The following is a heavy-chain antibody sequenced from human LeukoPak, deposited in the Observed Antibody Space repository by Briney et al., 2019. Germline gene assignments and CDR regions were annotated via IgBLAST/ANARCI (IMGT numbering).Heavy chain of an antibody. J-gene: IGHJ6*03. CDR2: IYYSGST. V-gene: IGHV4-59*11. Sequence: SETLSLTCTVSGGSISSHYWSWLRQPPGKGLEWIGYIYYSGSTNYNPSLKSRVSISVDKTKNQFSLKLSSVTAADTAVYYCARTNYYDSSGYRYYYYYFYLDVWGKGTTVSVAS. CDR3: ARTNYYDSSGYRYYYYYFYLDV. CDR1: GGSISSHY. D-gene: IGHD3-22*01.